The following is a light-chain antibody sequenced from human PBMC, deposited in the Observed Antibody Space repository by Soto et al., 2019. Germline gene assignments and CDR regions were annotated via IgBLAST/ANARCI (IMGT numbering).Light chain of an antibody. CDR2: EVS. Sequence: QAVLTQLASVSASPGHSITISCTGNSSDVGSDNLVTWYQQHPGKAHKLMIYEVSKRPSGDSNRFSGSRSGNTASLSISGREAGGEADYYCCPYARSSKVFGTG. CDR3: CPYARSSKV. J-gene: IGLJ1*01. V-gene: IGLV2-23*02. CDR1: SSDVGSDNL.